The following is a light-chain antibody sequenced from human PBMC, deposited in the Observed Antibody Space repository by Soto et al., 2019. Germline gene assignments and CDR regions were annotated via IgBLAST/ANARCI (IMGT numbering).Light chain of an antibody. J-gene: IGKJ1*01. Sequence: DIQMTRARSALSAPVGDRVTITCRAIQSISSWLAWYQQKPGKDPKLLIYKASSLESGVPSRFSGSRSGTEFNLTISSLQPDDFATYYCQQYHTYRRFGQGATVDIK. CDR3: QQYHTYRR. V-gene: IGKV1-5*03. CDR1: QSISSW. CDR2: KAS.